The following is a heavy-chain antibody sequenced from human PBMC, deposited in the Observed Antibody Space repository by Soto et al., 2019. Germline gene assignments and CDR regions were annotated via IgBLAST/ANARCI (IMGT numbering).Heavy chain of an antibody. J-gene: IGHJ5*02. CDR1: GFSFSSYA. Sequence: QVQLVESGGGVVQPGRSLRLSCAASGFSFSSYAMHWVRQAPGKGLEWVAVISYDGSNKYYADSVKGRFTISRDNSKNTLYLQMNSLRAEDPAVYYCARPGDSNSSGWYNWFDPWGQGTLVTVSS. V-gene: IGHV3-30-3*01. D-gene: IGHD6-19*01. CDR2: ISYDGSNK. CDR3: ARPGDSNSSGWYNWFDP.